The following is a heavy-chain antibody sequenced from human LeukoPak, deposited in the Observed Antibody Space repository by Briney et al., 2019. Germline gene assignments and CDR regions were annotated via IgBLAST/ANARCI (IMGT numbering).Heavy chain of an antibody. Sequence: GASVKVSCKVSGHTLTELSMHWVRQAPGKGLEWMGGFDPEDGETIYAQKFQGRVTMTEDTSTDAAYMGLSSLRSEDTAVYYCATAVAGATYDFDYWGQGTLVTVSS. CDR1: GHTLTELS. CDR2: FDPEDGET. V-gene: IGHV1-24*01. CDR3: ATAVAGATYDFDY. D-gene: IGHD1-14*01. J-gene: IGHJ4*02.